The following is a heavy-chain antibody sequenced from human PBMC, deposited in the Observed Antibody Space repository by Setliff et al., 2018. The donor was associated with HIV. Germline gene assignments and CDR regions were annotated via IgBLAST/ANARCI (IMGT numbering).Heavy chain of an antibody. Sequence: GESLKISCKGSGYSFTSNWIGWVRQMPGKGLEWMGIIHPVDSDTRYSPSFQGQVTISADKSISTAYLQWSTLKASDTAIYYCARHRHTAAGTLDAFDNWGQGTVVTVSS. D-gene: IGHD6-13*01. CDR1: GYSFTSNW. V-gene: IGHV5-51*01. CDR2: IHPVDSDT. CDR3: ARHRHTAAGTLDAFDN. J-gene: IGHJ3*02.